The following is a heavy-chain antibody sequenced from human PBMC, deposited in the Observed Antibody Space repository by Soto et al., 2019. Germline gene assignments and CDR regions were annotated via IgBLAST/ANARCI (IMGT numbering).Heavy chain of an antibody. CDR1: GGTFSSYA. V-gene: IGHV1-69*06. Sequence: SVKVSCKASGGTFSSYAISWVRQAPGQGLEWMGGINPIFGTANYAQKFQGRVTITADTSTSTAYMELSRLRSEDTAVYYCAREGYYDSSGYRTLTVGYWGQGTLVTVSS. CDR2: INPIFGTA. CDR3: AREGYYDSSGYRTLTVGY. D-gene: IGHD3-22*01. J-gene: IGHJ4*02.